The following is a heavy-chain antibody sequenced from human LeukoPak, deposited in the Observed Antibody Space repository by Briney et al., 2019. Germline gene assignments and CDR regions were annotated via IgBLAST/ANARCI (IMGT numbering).Heavy chain of an antibody. CDR1: GGSITSGGYS. CDR2: IYHSGTT. V-gene: IGHV4-31*03. Sequence: PSETLSLTCTVSGGSITSGGYSWSWIRQHPGEGLEWIGCIYHSGTTYYNPSLKSRVTISVDTSKNQFSVKLSSVTAADTAVYYCARGRIAVAGTADTFDIWGQGTMVTVSS. D-gene: IGHD6-19*01. J-gene: IGHJ3*02. CDR3: ARGRIAVAGTADTFDI.